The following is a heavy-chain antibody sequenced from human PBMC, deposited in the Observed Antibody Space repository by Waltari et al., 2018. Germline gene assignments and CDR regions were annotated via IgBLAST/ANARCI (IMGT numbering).Heavy chain of an antibody. CDR1: GFTFSSYA. J-gene: IGHJ4*02. CDR3: AEGEGVSPPEY. Sequence: EVQLLESGGGLVQPGGSLRLSCAASGFTFSSYAMSWVRQAPGKGLEWVSVIYSGGSTYYADSVKGRFTISRDNSKNTLYLQMNSLRAEDTAVYYCAEGEGVSPPEYWGQGTLVTVSS. V-gene: IGHV3-23*03. D-gene: IGHD2-21*01. CDR2: IYSGGST.